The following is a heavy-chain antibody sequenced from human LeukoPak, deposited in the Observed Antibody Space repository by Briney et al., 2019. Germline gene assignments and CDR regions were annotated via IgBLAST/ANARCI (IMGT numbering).Heavy chain of an antibody. CDR3: AREDLRGYSYGFDY. J-gene: IGHJ4*02. CDR1: GYTFTSYA. CDR2: INTNTGNP. D-gene: IGHD5-18*01. V-gene: IGHV7-4-1*04. Sequence: ASMKVSCKASGYTFTSYAMNWVRQAPGQGLEWMGWINTNTGNPTYAQGFTGRFVFSLDTSVSMAYLLISSLKAEDTAVYYCAREDLRGYSYGFDYWGQGTLVTVSS.